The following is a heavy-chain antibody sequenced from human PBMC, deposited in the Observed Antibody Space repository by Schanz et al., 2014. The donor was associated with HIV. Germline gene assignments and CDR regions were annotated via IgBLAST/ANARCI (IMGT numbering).Heavy chain of an antibody. CDR1: GFTFSSKS. J-gene: IGHJ4*02. V-gene: IGHV3-21*02. CDR3: AREAVRFFDY. CDR2: ISAGSESV. Sequence: EVQLVESGGGRVKPGGSLRLSCAASGFTFSSKSMSWVRQAPGKGLEWVSSISAGSESVKYADSVKGRFTISRDNARNSLYLQMNSLRAEDTAVYYCAREAVRFFDYWGPGALVTVSS. D-gene: IGHD6-6*01.